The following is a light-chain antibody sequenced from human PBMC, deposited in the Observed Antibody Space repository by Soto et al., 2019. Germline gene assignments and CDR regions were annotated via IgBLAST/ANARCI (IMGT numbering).Light chain of an antibody. J-gene: IGLJ1*01. CDR2: YDD. CDR3: AAWDDSLSGYV. V-gene: IGLV1-36*01. CDR1: SSNVGKNA. Sequence: QSVLTQPPSVSEAPRQRVSISCSGSSSNVGKNAVNWYQHVPGKAPKLLIYYDDLVPSGVSDRFSGSKSGTSASLAISGLQSEDEADYYCAAWDDSLSGYVFGTGTKVTVL.